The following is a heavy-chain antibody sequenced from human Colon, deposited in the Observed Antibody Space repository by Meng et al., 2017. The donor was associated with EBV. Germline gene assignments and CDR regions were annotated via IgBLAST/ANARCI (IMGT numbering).Heavy chain of an antibody. CDR3: ARFYCSSTSCPHVLFDY. CDR1: GFIVTSYT. CDR2: ISAYNGNT. D-gene: IGHD2-2*01. J-gene: IGHJ4*02. Sequence: HVQIVQAVAEVKKPGASVKVSCEASGFIVTSYTISWVRQAPGQGLQYMGWISAYNGNTNYAQELQGRVTMTTDTSTSTAYMELRSLRFDDTAVYYCARFYCSSTSCPHVLFDYWGQGTLVTVSS. V-gene: IGHV1-18*01.